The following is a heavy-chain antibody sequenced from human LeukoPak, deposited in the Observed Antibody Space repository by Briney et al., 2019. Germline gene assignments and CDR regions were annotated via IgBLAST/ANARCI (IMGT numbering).Heavy chain of an antibody. J-gene: IGHJ4*02. D-gene: IGHD2-15*01. Sequence: PGGSLRLSCAASGFTFSSYAMSWVRQAPGKGLEWVSAISGSGGSTFHADSVKGRFTISRDNSKNTLYLQMNSLRAEDTAIYYCAKASSALGYCSGGSCYSVDYWGQGTLVTVS. CDR1: GFTFSSYA. CDR2: ISGSGGST. V-gene: IGHV3-23*01. CDR3: AKASSALGYCSGGSCYSVDY.